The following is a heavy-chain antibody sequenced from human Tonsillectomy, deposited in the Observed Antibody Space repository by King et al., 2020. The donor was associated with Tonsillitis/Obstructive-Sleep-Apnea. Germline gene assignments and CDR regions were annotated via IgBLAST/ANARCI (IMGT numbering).Heavy chain of an antibody. Sequence: QLVQSGGGLVQPGGSLRLSCAASGFTFSTYWMSWVRQAPGKGLEWVANIQQDGSEKYYVDSLKGRFTISRDNAKNSLYQKMNSLRAEDTAVYYCARDRADYDFWSGYFFGGSDYWGQGTLVTVSS. CDR3: ARDRADYDFWSGYFFGGSDY. J-gene: IGHJ4*02. D-gene: IGHD3-3*01. CDR1: GFTFSTYW. V-gene: IGHV3-7*03. CDR2: IQQDGSEK.